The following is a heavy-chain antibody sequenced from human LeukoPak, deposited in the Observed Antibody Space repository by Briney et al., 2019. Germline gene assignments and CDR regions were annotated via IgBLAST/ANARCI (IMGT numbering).Heavy chain of an antibody. V-gene: IGHV3-66*01. CDR3: ARDRRARGPIDY. Sequence: GGSLRLSCAASGFTVSSTYMSWLRQAPERGLEWVSIIYGGSSTYYADSVKGRFSISRDNAKNSLYLQMNSLRAEDTAVYYCARDRRARGPIDYWGQGTLVTVSS. CDR1: GFTVSSTY. J-gene: IGHJ4*02. D-gene: IGHD6-25*01. CDR2: IYGGSST.